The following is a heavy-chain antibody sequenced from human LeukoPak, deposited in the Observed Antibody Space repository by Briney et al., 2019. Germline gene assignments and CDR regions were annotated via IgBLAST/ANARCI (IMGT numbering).Heavy chain of an antibody. J-gene: IGHJ4*02. CDR3: ARRENWNYAFDY. CDR2: IYYSGST. D-gene: IGHD1-7*01. V-gene: IGHV4-59*08. Sequence: SETLSLTCAVYGGSFSGYYWSWIRQPPGKGLEWIGYIYYSGSTNYNPSLKSRVTISVDTSKNQFSLKLSSVTAADTAVYYCARRENWNYAFDYWGQGTLVTVSS. CDR1: GGSFSGYY.